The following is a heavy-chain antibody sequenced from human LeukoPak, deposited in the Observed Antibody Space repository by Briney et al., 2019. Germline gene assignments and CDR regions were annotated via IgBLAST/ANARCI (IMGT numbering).Heavy chain of an antibody. V-gene: IGHV4-39*01. J-gene: IGHJ4*02. CDR3: ARSMGMGYFDY. CDR1: GGSISSSSYY. CDR2: IYYSGGT. D-gene: IGHD7-27*01. Sequence: PSETLSLTCTVSGGSISSSSYYWGWIRQPPGKGLEWIGSIYYSGGTYYNPSLKSRVTISVDKSKNQFSLKLSSVTAADTAVYYCARSMGMGYFDYWGQGTLVTVSS.